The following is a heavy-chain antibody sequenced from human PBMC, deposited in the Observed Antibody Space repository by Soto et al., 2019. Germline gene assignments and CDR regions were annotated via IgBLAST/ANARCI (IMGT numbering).Heavy chain of an antibody. CDR2: INPNSGGT. V-gene: IGHV1-2*02. CDR3: ARGVLVYFEHYYVMPC. J-gene: IGHJ4*03. D-gene: IGHD3-10*02. Sequence: GSAVKVSCKASGYTFTGYYMHWVRQAPGQGLEWMGWINPNSGGTNYAQKFQGRVTMTRDTSISTAYMELSRLRSDDTAVYYCARGVLVYFEHYYVMPCWGHGTQVTGSS. CDR1: GYTFTGYY.